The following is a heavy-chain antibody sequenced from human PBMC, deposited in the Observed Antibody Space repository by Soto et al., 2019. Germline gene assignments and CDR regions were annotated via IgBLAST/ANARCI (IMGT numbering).Heavy chain of an antibody. Sequence: ASVKVSCKASGYTFTSYGISWVRQAPGQGLEWMGWISAYNGNANYAQKLQGRVTMTTDTSTSTACMELRSLRSDDTAVYYCAIGYSSSWYVEYFQHWGQGTLVTVSS. V-gene: IGHV1-18*01. CDR1: GYTFTSYG. J-gene: IGHJ1*01. CDR2: ISAYNGNA. CDR3: AIGYSSSWYVEYFQH. D-gene: IGHD6-13*01.